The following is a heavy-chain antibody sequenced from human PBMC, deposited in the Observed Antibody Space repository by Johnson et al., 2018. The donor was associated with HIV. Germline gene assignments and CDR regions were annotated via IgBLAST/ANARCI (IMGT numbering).Heavy chain of an antibody. CDR3: TTPSGSYVSSYDAFDI. J-gene: IGHJ3*02. CDR2: IYSGGST. V-gene: IGHV3-66*01. D-gene: IGHD1-26*01. CDR1: GFTVSSNY. Sequence: EVQLVESGGGVVRPGGSLRLSCAASGFTVSSNYMSWVRQAPGKGLEWVSVIYSGGSTYYAAPVKGRFTISRDDSKNTLYLQMNSLKTEDTAVYYCTTPSGSYVSSYDAFDIWGQGTMVTVSS.